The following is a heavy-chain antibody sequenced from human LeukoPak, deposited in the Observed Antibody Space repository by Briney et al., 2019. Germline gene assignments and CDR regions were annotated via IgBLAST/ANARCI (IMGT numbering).Heavy chain of an antibody. V-gene: IGHV4-39*07. CDR3: ARRRGYSYGSRHYYYMAV. J-gene: IGHJ6*03. CDR1: GGFISSNTYY. D-gene: IGHD5-18*01. Sequence: SETLSLTCTVSGGFISSNTYYWGWIRQPPGKGLEWIGSIYYSGSTYYNPSLKRRVTISVDTSKTHFSLQLSSVPAAHTAVYHCARRRGYSYGSRHYYYMAVWGKGTTVTISS. CDR2: IYYSGST.